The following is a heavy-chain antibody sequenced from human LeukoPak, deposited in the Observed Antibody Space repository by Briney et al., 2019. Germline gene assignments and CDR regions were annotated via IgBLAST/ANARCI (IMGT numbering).Heavy chain of an antibody. Sequence: SGTLSLTCAVSGASISSTNWWSWVRQPPGKGLEWIGEIYHSGSTNYNPSLKSRVTMSIDNSKHHFSLSLTSVTAADTAVYYCAREGSRRLYMDVWGRGTTVTVSS. V-gene: IGHV4-4*02. J-gene: IGHJ6*03. D-gene: IGHD6-25*01. CDR2: IYHSGST. CDR3: AREGSRRLYMDV. CDR1: GASISSTNW.